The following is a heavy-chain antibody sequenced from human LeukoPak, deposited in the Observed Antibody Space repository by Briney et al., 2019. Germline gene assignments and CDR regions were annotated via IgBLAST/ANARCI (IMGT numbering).Heavy chain of an antibody. J-gene: IGHJ6*03. V-gene: IGHV3-23*01. Sequence: GGSLRLSCAASGFTFSSYSMNWVRQAPGKGLEWVSAISGSGGSTYYADSVKGRFTISRDNSKNTLYLQMNSLRAEDTAVYYCAKGPRASVDYYYMDVWGKGTTVTVSS. CDR2: ISGSGGST. CDR1: GFTFSSYS. CDR3: AKGPRASVDYYYMDV.